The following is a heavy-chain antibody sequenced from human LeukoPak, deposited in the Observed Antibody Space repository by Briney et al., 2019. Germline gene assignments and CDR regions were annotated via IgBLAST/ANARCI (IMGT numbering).Heavy chain of an antibody. D-gene: IGHD3-10*01. CDR2: IYPGDSDT. CDR3: ASLRITMVRGTLVTQDFDN. J-gene: IGHJ4*02. V-gene: IGHV5-51*01. Sequence: GESLKISCKASGYSFTNYWIGWVRQMPGKGLEWMGIIYPGDSDTKYSPSFQGHVTISADKSISTAYLQWRSLKASDSAMYYCASLRITMVRGTLVTQDFDNWGQGTLVTVSS. CDR1: GYSFTNYW.